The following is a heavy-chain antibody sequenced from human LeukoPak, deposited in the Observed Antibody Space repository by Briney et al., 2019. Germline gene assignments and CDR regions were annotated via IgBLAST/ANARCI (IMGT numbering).Heavy chain of an antibody. CDR2: ISAYNGNT. J-gene: IGHJ6*03. Sequence: ASVKVSCKASGYTFTSYGISWVRQAPGQGLEWMGWISAYNGNTNYAQKLQGRVTMTTDTSTSTAYMELRSLRSDDTAVYYCARVTNPIVVVPAAMGDYYYYYYMDVWGKGTTVTISS. V-gene: IGHV1-18*01. CDR1: GYTFTSYG. D-gene: IGHD2-2*01. CDR3: ARVTNPIVVVPAAMGDYYYYYYMDV.